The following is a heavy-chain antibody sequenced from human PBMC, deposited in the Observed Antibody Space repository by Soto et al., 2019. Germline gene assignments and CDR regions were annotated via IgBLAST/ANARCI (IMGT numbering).Heavy chain of an antibody. D-gene: IGHD3-22*01. CDR3: AREWAKAMIVVPPGGY. Sequence: GASVKVSCKASGYTFTGYYMHWVRQAPGQGLEWMGWINPNSGGTNYAQKFQGRVTMTRDTSISTAYMELSRLRSDDTAVYYCAREWAKAMIVVPPGGYWGQGTLVTVSS. J-gene: IGHJ4*02. CDR2: INPNSGGT. CDR1: GYTFTGYY. V-gene: IGHV1-2*02.